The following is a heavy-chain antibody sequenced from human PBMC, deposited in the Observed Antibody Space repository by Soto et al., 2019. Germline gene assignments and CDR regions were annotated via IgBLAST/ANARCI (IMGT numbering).Heavy chain of an antibody. V-gene: IGHV3-23*01. J-gene: IGHJ4*02. D-gene: IGHD6-13*01. CDR3: ARLGASSWYPHYYFDY. CDR2: ITDSGDDT. CDR1: GFTFNNYA. Sequence: EVQLLESGGGLVQPGGSLRLSCAASGFTFNNYALGWVRQAPGKGLEWVSDITDSGDDTYYIDSVKGWFTISRYNSKSTLYLQMNSLRAVDTAIYYCARLGASSWYPHYYFDYWGQGTLVTVSS.